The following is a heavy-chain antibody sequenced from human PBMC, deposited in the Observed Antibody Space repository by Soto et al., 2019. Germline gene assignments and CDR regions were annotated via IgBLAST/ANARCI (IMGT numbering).Heavy chain of an antibody. Sequence: EVQFVESGGDLVQPGGSLRLSCAASGFAFSQYWINWVRQSPGTGLEWVAIMNQDGSKRYYGASMMGRFTISRDNGKKALYLQMNSLRDDDTAVYCCARVMGLRGDSSEFDEWGLGTRVTVTS. CDR3: ARVMGLRGDSSEFDE. V-gene: IGHV3-7*01. CDR1: GFAFSQYW. D-gene: IGHD3-10*01. J-gene: IGHJ4*02. CDR2: MNQDGSKR.